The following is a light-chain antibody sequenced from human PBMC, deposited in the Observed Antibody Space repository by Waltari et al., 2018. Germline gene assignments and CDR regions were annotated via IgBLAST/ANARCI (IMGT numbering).Light chain of an antibody. CDR1: RDISRW. J-gene: IGKJ4*01. CDR3: QQGNDFPLT. V-gene: IGKV1-12*01. CDR2: DAS. Sequence: DIQMTQSPSSVSASVGDRVTITFRAGRDISRWLAWYQQKPGKAPKFLIYDASTLQSGVPSRFSGSGSGREFTLTITSLQPEDFSTYYCQQGNDFPLTFGGGTKVEMK.